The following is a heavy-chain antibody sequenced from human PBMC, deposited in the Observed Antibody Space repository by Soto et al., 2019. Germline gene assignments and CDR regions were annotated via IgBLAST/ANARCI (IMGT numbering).Heavy chain of an antibody. Sequence: EGQLVESGGGLVQPGGSLRLSCTASAFSLSEQYLDWVRQAPGQGLEWVGRTVNKAFSYTTEYAAAVKGRFTISRDDSENSLYLQITSLRTEDTAVYYCLGERYAGFDYWGQGALVTVSS. V-gene: IGHV3-72*01. CDR3: LGERYAGFDY. D-gene: IGHD2-8*01. CDR1: AFSLSEQY. J-gene: IGHJ4*02. CDR2: TVNKAFSYTT.